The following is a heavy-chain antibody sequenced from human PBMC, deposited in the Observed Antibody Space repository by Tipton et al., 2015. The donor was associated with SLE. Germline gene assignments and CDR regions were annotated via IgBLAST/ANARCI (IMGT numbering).Heavy chain of an antibody. D-gene: IGHD2-15*01. CDR2: IYTSGST. V-gene: IGHV4-4*07. CDR1: GGSISSYY. Sequence: TLSLTCTVSGGSISSYYWSWIRQPAGKGLEWIGRIYTSGSTNYNPSLKSRVTMSLDTSKNQFSLKLSSVTAADTAVYYCARLVAAAGTRDAFDIWGQGTMVTVSS. CDR3: ARLVAAAGTRDAFDI. J-gene: IGHJ3*02.